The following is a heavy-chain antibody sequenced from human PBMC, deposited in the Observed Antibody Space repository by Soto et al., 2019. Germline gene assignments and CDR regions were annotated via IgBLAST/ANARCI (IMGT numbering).Heavy chain of an antibody. CDR1: GGSISSYY. V-gene: IGHV4-59*01. CDR2: IYYSGST. J-gene: IGHJ3*02. CDR3: ARARRGSSADAFDI. Sequence: QMQLQESGPGLVKPSETLSLTCTVSGGSISSYYWSWIRQPAGKGLEWIGYIYYSGSTNYNPSLKSRVTISVDTSKNQFSLKLSSVTAADTAVYYCARARRGSSADAFDIWGQGTMVTVSS. D-gene: IGHD6-13*01.